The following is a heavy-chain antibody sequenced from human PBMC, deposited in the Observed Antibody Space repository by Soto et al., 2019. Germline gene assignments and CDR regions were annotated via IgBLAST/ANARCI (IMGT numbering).Heavy chain of an antibody. D-gene: IGHD1-26*01. V-gene: IGHV1-69*01. Sequence: QVQLVQSGAEVKKPGSSVKVSCKASGGTFSSYSINWVRQAPGQGLEWMGEIIPIFGTANYAQKFQGRVTMTADESRSTAYMELSSRRSEDTDVYYCARDGGRHSGGIDYWGQGTVVTVSS. CDR3: ARDGGRHSGGIDY. CDR2: IIPIFGTA. CDR1: GGTFSSYS. J-gene: IGHJ4*02.